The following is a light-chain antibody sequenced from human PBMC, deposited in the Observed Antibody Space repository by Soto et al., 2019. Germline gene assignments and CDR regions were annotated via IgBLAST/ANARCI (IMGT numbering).Light chain of an antibody. J-gene: IGLJ1*01. CDR3: SSYTSTMTNV. CDR2: DVV. CDR1: SSDVGGFNS. Sequence: QSALTQPASVSGCPGQSITISCTGTSSDVGGFNSVSWYQLRPGTAPKLILYDVVDRPSGVSYRFSGSKSGNTASLTISGLQAADEADYFCSSYTSTMTNVFGSGTKLTVL. V-gene: IGLV2-14*03.